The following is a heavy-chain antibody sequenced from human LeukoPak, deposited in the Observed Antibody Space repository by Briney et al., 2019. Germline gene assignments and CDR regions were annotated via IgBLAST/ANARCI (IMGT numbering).Heavy chain of an antibody. V-gene: IGHV3-7*01. CDR1: GFTFGSYW. J-gene: IGHJ5*02. CDR3: ARGIATGIDFFDP. Sequence: GGSLRLSCAASGFTFGSYWMTWVRQAPGKGLEWVANIKIDGSEQYYVDSVKGRFTISRDNAKNSLHLQMNSVRAEDTAVYYCARGIATGIDFFDPWGQGTLVTVSS. CDR2: IKIDGSEQ. D-gene: IGHD6-13*01.